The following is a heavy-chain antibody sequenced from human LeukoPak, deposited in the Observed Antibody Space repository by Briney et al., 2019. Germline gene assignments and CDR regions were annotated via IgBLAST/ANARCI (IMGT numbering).Heavy chain of an antibody. CDR2: INHSGST. Sequence: SETLSLTCAVYGGSFSGYYWSWIRQPPGKGLEWIGEINHSGSTNYNPSLKSRVTIPVDTSKNQFSLKLSSVTAADTAVYYCREVVPAAETDYWGQGTLVTVSS. D-gene: IGHD2-2*01. J-gene: IGHJ4*02. CDR3: REVVPAAETDY. V-gene: IGHV4-34*01. CDR1: GGSFSGYY.